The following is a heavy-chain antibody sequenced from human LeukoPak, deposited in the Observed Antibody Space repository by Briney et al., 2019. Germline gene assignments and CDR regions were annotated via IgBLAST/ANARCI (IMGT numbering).Heavy chain of an antibody. D-gene: IGHD2-2*02. J-gene: IGHJ4*02. CDR3: ARLGDIVVVPAAIDRGGQQLVQDY. V-gene: IGHV1-2*02. CDR2: INPNSGGT. Sequence: ASVKVSCKASGYTFTGYYMHWVRQAPGQGLEWMGWINPNSGGTNYAQKFQGRVTMTRDTSISTAYTELSRLRSDDTAVYYCARLGDIVVVPAAIDRGGQQLVQDYWGQGTLVTVSS. CDR1: GYTFTGYY.